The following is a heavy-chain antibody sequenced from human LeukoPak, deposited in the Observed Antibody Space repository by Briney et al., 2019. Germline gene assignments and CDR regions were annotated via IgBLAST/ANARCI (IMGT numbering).Heavy chain of an antibody. D-gene: IGHD3-10*01. J-gene: IGHJ4*02. CDR2: IIPIFGIA. CDR1: GGTFSSYA. CDR3: AKSYTYGWASYYNHYDY. V-gene: IGHV1-69*04. Sequence: VASVKVSCKASGGTFSSYAISWVRQAPGQGLEWMGRIIPIFGIANYAQKFQGRVTITADKSTSTAYMELSSLRVEDTAVYYCAKSYTYGWASYYNHYDYWGQGTLVTVSS.